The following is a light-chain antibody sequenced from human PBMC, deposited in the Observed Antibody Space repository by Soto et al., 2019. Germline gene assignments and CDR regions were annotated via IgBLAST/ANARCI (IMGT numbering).Light chain of an antibody. J-gene: IGKJ5*01. CDR3: QQYGSSPPVT. V-gene: IGKV3-20*01. CDR1: QSVSSSY. CDR2: GAS. Sequence: EIVLTQSPGTLSLSPGERATLSCRASQSVSSSYLAWYQQKPGQAPRLLIYGASGRATGIPDRFSGSGSGPDFTLTISRLEPEDFAVYYCQQYGSSPPVTFGQGTRREIK.